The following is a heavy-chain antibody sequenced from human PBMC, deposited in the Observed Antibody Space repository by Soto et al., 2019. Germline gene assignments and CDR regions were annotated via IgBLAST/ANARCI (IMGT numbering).Heavy chain of an antibody. CDR2: IYYSGST. Sequence: ETLSLTCTVSGGSISSSSYYWGWIRQPPGKGLEWIGSIYYSGSTYYNPSLKSRVTISVDTSKNQFSLKLSSVTAADTAVYYCARHRPGITIFGVVINYYYYYMDVWGKGTTVTVSS. D-gene: IGHD3-3*01. CDR3: ARHRPGITIFGVVINYYYYYMDV. V-gene: IGHV4-39*01. CDR1: GGSISSSSYY. J-gene: IGHJ6*03.